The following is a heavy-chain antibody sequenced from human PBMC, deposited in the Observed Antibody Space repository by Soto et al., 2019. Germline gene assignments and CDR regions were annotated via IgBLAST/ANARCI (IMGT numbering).Heavy chain of an antibody. V-gene: IGHV4-31*03. Sequence: SETLSLTCTVSGGSISSGGYYWSWIRQHPGKGLEWIGYIYYSGSTYYNPSLKSRVTISVDTYKNQFSLKLSSVTAADTAVYYCARQPTRASSSESYSYDFEYWGQGTLVYVFS. CDR1: GGSISSGGYY. D-gene: IGHD1-26*01. CDR3: ARQPTRASSSESYSYDFEY. CDR2: IYYSGST. J-gene: IGHJ4*02.